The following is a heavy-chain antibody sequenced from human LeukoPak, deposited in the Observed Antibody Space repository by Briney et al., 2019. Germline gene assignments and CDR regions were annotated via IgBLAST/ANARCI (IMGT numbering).Heavy chain of an antibody. V-gene: IGHV5-10-1*01. J-gene: IGHJ4*02. Sequence: GESLKISCKGSGYSFTSYWISWVRQMPGKGLEWMGRIDPSDSYTNYSPSFQGHVTISADKSISTAYLQWSSLKASDTAMYYCARHDYDISTGFSGSSDYWGQGTLVTVSS. CDR1: GYSFTSYW. D-gene: IGHD3-9*01. CDR2: IDPSDSYT. CDR3: ARHDYDISTGFSGSSDY.